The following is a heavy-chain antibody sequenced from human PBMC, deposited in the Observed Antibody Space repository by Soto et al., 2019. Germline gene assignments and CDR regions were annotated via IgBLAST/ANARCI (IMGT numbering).Heavy chain of an antibody. CDR3: ASYYDSSGYYRFDP. V-gene: IGHV4-59*01. CDR1: GGSISSYY. J-gene: IGHJ5*02. CDR2: IYYSGST. D-gene: IGHD3-22*01. Sequence: LEILSLTCTVSGGSISSYYWSWIRQPPGRGLEWIGYIYYSGSTNYNPSLKSRVTISVDTSKNQFSLKLSSVTAADTAVYYCASYYDSSGYYRFDPWGQGTLVTVSS.